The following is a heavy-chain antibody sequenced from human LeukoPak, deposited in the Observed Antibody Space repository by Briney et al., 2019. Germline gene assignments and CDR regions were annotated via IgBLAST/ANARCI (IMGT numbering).Heavy chain of an antibody. V-gene: IGHV3-7*01. CDR1: RFTFTDYW. D-gene: IGHD6-13*01. CDR2: IKRDGSEK. Sequence: PGGSLRHSCSASRFTFTDYWMSWVRQVPGKGLEWVANIKRDGSEKYYVDSVKGRFTISRDNAKNSPYLQMNSLRTEDTAVYYCARGRGSWYGVYFDYWGQGTLVTVSS. J-gene: IGHJ4*02. CDR3: ARGRGSWYGVYFDY.